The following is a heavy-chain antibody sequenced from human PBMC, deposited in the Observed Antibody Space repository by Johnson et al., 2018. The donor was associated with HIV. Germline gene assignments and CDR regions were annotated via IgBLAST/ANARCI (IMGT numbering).Heavy chain of an antibody. V-gene: IGHV3-20*04. CDR1: GFTFDDYG. CDR3: ASTCGGDGSRGDAVDI. CDR2: ISWNSGSI. Sequence: VQLVESGGGVVRPGGSLRLSCAASGFTFDDYGMSWVRQAPGKGLEWVSGISWNSGSIGYADSVKGRFTISRDNAKNSMYLQMNSLRAEDTALYYCASTCGGDGSRGDAVDIRGQGTMVTVSA. J-gene: IGHJ3*02. D-gene: IGHD2-21*02.